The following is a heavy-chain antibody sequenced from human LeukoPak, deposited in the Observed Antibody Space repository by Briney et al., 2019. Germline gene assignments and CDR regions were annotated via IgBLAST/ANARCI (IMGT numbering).Heavy chain of an antibody. D-gene: IGHD2-15*01. CDR3: ARDPQDCSGGSCYAGLYYMDV. V-gene: IGHV1-2*02. CDR2: INPNSGGT. CDR1: GYTFTGYY. J-gene: IGHJ6*03. Sequence: GGSVKVSCKASGYTFTGYYMHWVRQAPGQGLEWMGWINPNSGGTNYAQKFQGRVTMTSDTSISTAYMELSRLRSDDTAVYYCARDPQDCSGGSCYAGLYYMDVWGKGTTVTVSS.